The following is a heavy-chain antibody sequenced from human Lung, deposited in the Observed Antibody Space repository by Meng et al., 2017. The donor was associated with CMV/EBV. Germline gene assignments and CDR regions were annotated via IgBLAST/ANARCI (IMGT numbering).Heavy chain of an antibody. J-gene: IGHJ3*02. Sequence: LTXAASGFTFSSYAMHWVRQAPGKGLEWVAVISYDGSNKYYADSVKGRFTISRDNSKNTLYLQMNSLRAEDTAVYYCARLGVVVPAAQTPAFDIWGQGXMVTVSS. CDR2: ISYDGSNK. CDR1: GFTFSSYA. CDR3: ARLGVVVPAAQTPAFDI. D-gene: IGHD2-2*01. V-gene: IGHV3-30*04.